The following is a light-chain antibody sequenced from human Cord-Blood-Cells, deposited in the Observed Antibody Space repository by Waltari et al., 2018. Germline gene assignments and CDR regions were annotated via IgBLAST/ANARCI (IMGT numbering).Light chain of an antibody. V-gene: IGLV1-40*01. CDR3: QSYDSSLSDVV. Sequence: SVSGAPGQRVTISCTGSSSNIGAGYDVHWYQQLPGTAPKLLIYGNSNRPSGVPDRFSGSKSGTSASLAITGLQAEDEADYYCQSYDSSLSDVVFGGGTKLTVL. CDR2: GNS. CDR1: SSNIGAGYD. J-gene: IGLJ2*01.